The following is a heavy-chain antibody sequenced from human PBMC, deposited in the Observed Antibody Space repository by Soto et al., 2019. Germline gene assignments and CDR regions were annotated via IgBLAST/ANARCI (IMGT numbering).Heavy chain of an antibody. D-gene: IGHD5-18*01. J-gene: IGHJ5*02. Sequence: QVQLVQSGAEVKKPGSSVKVSCKASGGTFSSYAISWVRQAPGQGLEWMGGIIPMFGTANYAQKFQGRVLNIADDATGTASRDLGRMRSEHTAVYYCAGTGGYSTGYGRFDPGGQGPLVTVSA. CDR1: GGTFSSYA. CDR2: IIPMFGTA. CDR3: AGTGGYSTGYGRFDP. V-gene: IGHV1-69*12.